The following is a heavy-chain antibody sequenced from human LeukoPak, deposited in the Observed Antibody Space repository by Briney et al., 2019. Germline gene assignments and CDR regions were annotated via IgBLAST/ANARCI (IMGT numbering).Heavy chain of an antibody. D-gene: IGHD4-17*01. J-gene: IGHJ5*02. V-gene: IGHV3-23*01. Sequence: ESLRLSCAASGFTFSSFAMTWVRQAPGKGLEWVSSITGSHGRTYTTVSVKGRFTISRDNSQNTLYLQMNSLRAEDTAVYYCTKDPNGDYIGGFDPWGQGTLVTVSS. CDR3: TKDPNGDYIGGFDP. CDR2: ITGSHGRT. CDR1: GFTFSSFA.